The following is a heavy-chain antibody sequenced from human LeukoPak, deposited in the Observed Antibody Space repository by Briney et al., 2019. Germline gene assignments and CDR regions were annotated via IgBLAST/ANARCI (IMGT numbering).Heavy chain of an antibody. CDR1: GGTFSSYT. V-gene: IGHV1-18*01. CDR2: ISAYNGNT. Sequence: GASVKVSCKASGGTFSSYTISWVRQAPGQGLEWMGWISAYNGNTNYAQKLQGRVTMTTDTSTSTAYMELRSLRSDDTAVYYCARADSWLLLDYWGQGTLVTVSS. CDR3: ARADSWLLLDY. D-gene: IGHD4-23*01. J-gene: IGHJ4*02.